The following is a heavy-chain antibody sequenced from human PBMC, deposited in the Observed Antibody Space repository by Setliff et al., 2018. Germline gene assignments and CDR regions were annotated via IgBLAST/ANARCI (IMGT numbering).Heavy chain of an antibody. D-gene: IGHD5-12*01. CDR2: TIPMFRTT. J-gene: IGHJ6*03. CDR1: GGTFSNYG. CDR3: VREGVDRRSSTYYRYYMDV. V-gene: IGHV1-69*05. Sequence: AVKVSCKASGGTFSNYGISWVRQAPGQGLEWMGGTIPMFRTTNYARKYQGRVTIITDESTSTAYMQLSSLGSDDTAVYYCVREGVDRRSSTYYRYYMDVWGEGTTVTVSS.